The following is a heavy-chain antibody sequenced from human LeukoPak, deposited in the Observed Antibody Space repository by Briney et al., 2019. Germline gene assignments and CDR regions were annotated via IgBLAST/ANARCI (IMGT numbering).Heavy chain of an antibody. V-gene: IGHV3-73*01. CDR1: GFTFSGSA. CDR2: IRSKANSYAT. J-gene: IGHJ3*02. CDR3: SRLSFDI. Sequence: GGSLTLSCAASGFTFSGSAMHWVRQASGKGLEWVGRIRSKANSYATAYAASVKGRFTISRDDSKNTAFLQMNSLKTEDTAVYYCSRLSFDIWGQGTMVTVSS.